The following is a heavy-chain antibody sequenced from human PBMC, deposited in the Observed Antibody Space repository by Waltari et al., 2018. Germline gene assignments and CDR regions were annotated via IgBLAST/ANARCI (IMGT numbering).Heavy chain of an antibody. D-gene: IGHD4-17*01. V-gene: IGHV1-24*01. Sequence: NVSCKVSGYTLTELSMHWVRQAPGKGLEWMGGFDPEDGETIYAQKFQGRVTMTEDTSTDTAYMELSSLRSEDTAVYYCATDPLRGYYFDYWGQGTLVTVSS. CDR2: FDPEDGET. J-gene: IGHJ4*02. CDR3: ATDPLRGYYFDY. CDR1: GYTLTELS.